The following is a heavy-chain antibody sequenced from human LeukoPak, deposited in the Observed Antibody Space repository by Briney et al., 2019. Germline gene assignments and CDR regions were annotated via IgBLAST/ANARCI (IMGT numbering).Heavy chain of an antibody. V-gene: IGHV6-1*01. CDR3: SRGRASAFHG. D-gene: IGHD6-25*01. CDR1: GFSVSTSGVA. Sequence: SQTLSLSCAISGFSVSTSGVAWNRVRQSPSRGLEWLGRTYYTSKWTPDYAVSVKSRIVVNPDTSKNQFSLQLNSVTTEHTAVYYLSRGRASAFHGWRQGTMVSVSS. J-gene: IGHJ3*01. CDR2: TYYTSKWTP.